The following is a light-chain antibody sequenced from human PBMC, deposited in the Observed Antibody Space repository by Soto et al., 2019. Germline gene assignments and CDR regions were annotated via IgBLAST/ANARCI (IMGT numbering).Light chain of an antibody. Sequence: DVRMTQSPSSLSASVGDTITITCRASRTINTYLNWFQQKPGEPPRLLIYGASTLHDGVPSRFSGSGSGADFTLTSSGLQPEDFASYRCQQTYSDLSFGGGTKV. V-gene: IGKV1-39*01. CDR3: QQTYSDLS. CDR1: RTINTY. CDR2: GAS. J-gene: IGKJ4*01.